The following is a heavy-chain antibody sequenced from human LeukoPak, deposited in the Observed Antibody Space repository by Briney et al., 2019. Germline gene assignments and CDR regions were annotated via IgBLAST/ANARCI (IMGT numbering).Heavy chain of an antibody. V-gene: IGHV3-23*01. CDR2: ISGGGGST. CDR1: GFTFSSSA. J-gene: IGHJ4*02. Sequence: GGSLRLSCAASGFTFSSSAMSWVRQAPGKGLEWVSAISGGGGSTYYADSVKGRFTISRDNSKKTLYLQMNSLRAEDTAVYYCAKASDTVTSRNYFDSWGQGTLVTVSS. D-gene: IGHD4-17*01. CDR3: AKASDTVTSRNYFDS.